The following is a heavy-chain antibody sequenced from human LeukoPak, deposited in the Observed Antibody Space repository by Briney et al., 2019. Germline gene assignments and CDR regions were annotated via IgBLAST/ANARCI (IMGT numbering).Heavy chain of an antibody. CDR2: IIPILGIA. Sequence: GASVKVSCKASGGTFSSYASSWVRQAPGQGLEWMGRIIPILGIANYAQKFQGRVTITADKSTSTAYMELSSLRSEDTAVYYCARDPYGVIPFDYWGQGTLVTVSS. CDR1: GGTFSSYA. V-gene: IGHV1-69*04. J-gene: IGHJ4*02. D-gene: IGHD4-17*01. CDR3: ARDPYGVIPFDY.